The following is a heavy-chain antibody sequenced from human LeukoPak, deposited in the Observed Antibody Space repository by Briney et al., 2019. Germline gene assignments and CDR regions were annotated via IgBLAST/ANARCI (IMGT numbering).Heavy chain of an antibody. CDR2: IIPILGIA. D-gene: IGHD6-19*01. V-gene: IGHV1-69*04. CDR1: GGTFSIYA. Sequence: ASVKVSCKASGGTFSIYAISWVRQAPGQGLEWMGRIIPILGIANYAQKFQGRVTITADKSTSTAYMELSSLRSDDTAVYYCARDPHMEIAVAGTTADDYWGQGTLVTVSS. CDR3: ARDPHMEIAVAGTTADDY. J-gene: IGHJ4*02.